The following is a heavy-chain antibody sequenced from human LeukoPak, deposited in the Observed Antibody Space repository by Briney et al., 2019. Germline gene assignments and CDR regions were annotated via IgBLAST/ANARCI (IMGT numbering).Heavy chain of an antibody. Sequence: SETLSLTCTVSGGSISSYYWSWIRQPPGKGLEWIGHIYCSGSTNYNPSLKSRVTISVDPSNNQFSLKLSSVTAADTAVYYCARGGGPRPFDYLGQGTLVIVSS. D-gene: IGHD2-15*01. V-gene: IGHV4-59*01. J-gene: IGHJ4*02. CDR1: GGSISSYY. CDR2: IYCSGST. CDR3: ARGGGPRPFDY.